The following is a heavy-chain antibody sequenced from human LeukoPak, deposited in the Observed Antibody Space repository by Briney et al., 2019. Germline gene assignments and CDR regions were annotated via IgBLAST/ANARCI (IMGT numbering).Heavy chain of an antibody. CDR2: ISGSGGST. V-gene: IGHV3-23*01. Sequence: GGSLRLSCAASGFTFNNAWMSWVRQAPGKGLEWVSAISGSGGSTYYADSVKGRFTISRDNSKNTLYLQMNSLRAEDTAVYYCAKDQSGVLWFGELTDYWGQGTLVTVSS. D-gene: IGHD3-10*01. CDR1: GFTFNNAW. J-gene: IGHJ4*02. CDR3: AKDQSGVLWFGELTDY.